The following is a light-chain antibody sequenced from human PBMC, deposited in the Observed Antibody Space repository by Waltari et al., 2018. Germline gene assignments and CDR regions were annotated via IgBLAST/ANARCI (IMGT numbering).Light chain of an antibody. V-gene: IGKV1-39*01. CDR2: AAS. J-gene: IGKJ1*01. CDR3: QQSYSTPRT. CDR1: QSISSY. Sequence: DIQMTQSPSSLSASVGDRVTITCRASQSISSYLNWYQQKPGKAPKLLIYAASSLQSGVPSRFSGSGSETDFTITIGSLQPEDFATYYCQQSYSTPRTFGQWTMVEIK.